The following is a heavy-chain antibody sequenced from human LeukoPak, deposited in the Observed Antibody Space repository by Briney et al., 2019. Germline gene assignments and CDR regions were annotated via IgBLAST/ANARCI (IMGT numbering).Heavy chain of an antibody. V-gene: IGHV1-18*01. CDR2: ISAYNGNT. D-gene: IGHD3-16*02. J-gene: IGHJ4*02. Sequence: EASVTVSCKASGYTFTSYGISWVRQAPGQGLEWMGWISAYNGNTNYAQKLQGRVTMTTDTSTSTAYMELRSLRSDDTAVYYCARDAASQEWGSYRSGNFDYWGQGTLVTVSS. CDR1: GYTFTSYG. CDR3: ARDAASQEWGSYRSGNFDY.